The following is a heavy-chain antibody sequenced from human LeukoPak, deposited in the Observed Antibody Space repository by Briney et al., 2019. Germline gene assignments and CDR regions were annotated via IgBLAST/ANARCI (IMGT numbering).Heavy chain of an antibody. J-gene: IGHJ5*02. CDR3: AREVSLWFGDSNWFDP. CDR2: IYYSGST. D-gene: IGHD3-10*01. Sequence: SETLSLTCTVSGGSISSSSYYWGWIRQPPGKGLEWIGSIYYSGSTYYNPSLKSRVTISVDTSKNQFSLKLSSVTAADTAVYYCAREVSLWFGDSNWFDPWGQGTLVTVSS. V-gene: IGHV4-39*07. CDR1: GGSISSSSYY.